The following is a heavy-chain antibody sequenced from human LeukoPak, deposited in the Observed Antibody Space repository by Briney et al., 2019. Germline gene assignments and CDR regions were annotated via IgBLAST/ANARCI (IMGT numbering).Heavy chain of an antibody. CDR1: GYIFTNYY. CDR3: ARLWSYYDNSGFFEDY. V-gene: IGHV1-46*01. J-gene: IGHJ4*02. D-gene: IGHD3-22*01. Sequence: ASVKVSCKASGYIFTNYYLYWVRQAPGQGLEWMGVINPVGGVTTYAQRFQGRVTMTRDTSTSTFDVELSSLKSEDTAVYYCARLWSYYDNSGFFEDYWSQGTLVTVSS. CDR2: INPVGGVT.